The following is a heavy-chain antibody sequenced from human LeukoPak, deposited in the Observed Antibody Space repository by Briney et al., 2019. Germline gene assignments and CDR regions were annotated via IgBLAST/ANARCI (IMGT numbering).Heavy chain of an antibody. D-gene: IGHD3-22*01. Sequence: GGSLRLSCAASGFTFSNYAMNWVRQAPGKGLEWVSSISGSGGSAYYADSVKGRFTISRDNSKSTLYLQMNSLRAEDTAVNYCAKAIRGSSGYKALFDYWGQGALVTVSS. CDR2: ISGSGGSA. J-gene: IGHJ4*02. V-gene: IGHV3-23*01. CDR3: AKAIRGSSGYKALFDY. CDR1: GFTFSNYA.